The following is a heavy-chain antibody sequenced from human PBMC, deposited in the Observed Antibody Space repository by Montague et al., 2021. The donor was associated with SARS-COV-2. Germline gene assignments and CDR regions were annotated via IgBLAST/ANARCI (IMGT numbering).Heavy chain of an antibody. CDR1: GGSISSSSYH. Sequence: SETLSLTRILSGGSISSSSYHWGWIRQPPGKGLEWIATIYYSGSTYYXPSLKSRVTISVDTSKNQFSLKLSSVTAADTAVYYCARLRYYGGNSGFQGLVDYWGQGALVTVSS. D-gene: IGHD4-23*01. V-gene: IGHV4-39*01. J-gene: IGHJ4*02. CDR2: IYYSGST. CDR3: ARLRYYGGNSGFQGLVDY.